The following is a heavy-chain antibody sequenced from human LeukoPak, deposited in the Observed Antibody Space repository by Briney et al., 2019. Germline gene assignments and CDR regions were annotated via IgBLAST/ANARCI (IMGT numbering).Heavy chain of an antibody. J-gene: IGHJ5*02. CDR1: GFTFSSHA. D-gene: IGHD4-11*01. V-gene: IGHV3-23*01. Sequence: GGSLRLSCEASGFTFSSHAMNWVRQTPGRGLEWVSTISPSGGSTFSADSVRGRFTISRDNSKNTLYLQMNSLRAEDTAVYYCAKGGVRSPAQYQAFDPWGQGTLVTVSS. CDR2: ISPSGGST. CDR3: AKGGVRSPAQYQAFDP.